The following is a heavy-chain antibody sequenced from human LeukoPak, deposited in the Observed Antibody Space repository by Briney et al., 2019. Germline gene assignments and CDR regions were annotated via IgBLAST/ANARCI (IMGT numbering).Heavy chain of an antibody. CDR3: AKDRDDYVWGSYLGAFDI. V-gene: IGHV3-23*01. J-gene: IGHJ3*02. CDR1: GFTFSSHA. Sequence: PGGSLRLSCAASGFTFSSHAMSWVRQAPGKGLEWVSLISGSGGSTYYADSVKGRFTISRDNSKNTLYLQMNSLRAEDTAVFYCAKDRDDYVWGSYLGAFDIWGQGTMVTVSS. D-gene: IGHD3-16*01. CDR2: ISGSGGST.